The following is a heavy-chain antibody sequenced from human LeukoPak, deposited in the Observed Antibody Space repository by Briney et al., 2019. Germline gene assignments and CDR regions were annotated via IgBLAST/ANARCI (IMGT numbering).Heavy chain of an antibody. CDR2: MNIDGSEK. V-gene: IGHV3-7*01. Sequence: GGSLRLSCAASGFTFSNYWMGWVRQAPWKRPEWVANMNIDGSEKYYADSVKGRFTISRDNARNSVYLQMNSLRVEDTAVYYCARDPVEWELLLDCWGQGTLVTVSS. J-gene: IGHJ4*02. D-gene: IGHD1-26*01. CDR3: ARDPVEWELLLDC. CDR1: GFTFSNYW.